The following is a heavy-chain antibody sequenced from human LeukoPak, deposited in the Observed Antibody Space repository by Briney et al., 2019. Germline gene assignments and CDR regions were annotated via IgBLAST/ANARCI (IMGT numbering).Heavy chain of an antibody. D-gene: IGHD7-27*01. CDR2: IIPIFGTA. CDR1: GGTFSSYA. CDR3: ARDGAPNWGSRSGGREAFKYFDY. J-gene: IGHJ4*02. V-gene: IGHV1-69*13. Sequence: SVKVSCKASGGTFSSYAISWVRQAPGQGLEWMGGIIPIFGTANYAQKFQGRVTITADESTSTAHMELSSLRSEDTAVYYCARDGAPNWGSRSGGREAFKYFDYWGQGTLVTVSS.